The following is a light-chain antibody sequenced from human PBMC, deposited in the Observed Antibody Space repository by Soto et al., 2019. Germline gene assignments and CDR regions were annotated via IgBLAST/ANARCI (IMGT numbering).Light chain of an antibody. Sequence: DIQMTQSPSTLSASVGDRVTITCRASQSISSWLAWYKQKPGKAPKLLIYKASSLESGVLSRFSGSGSGTEFTLTISSLQPDDFASYYCQQYNSFPWTFGQGTKVDIK. CDR1: QSISSW. J-gene: IGKJ1*01. V-gene: IGKV1-5*03. CDR3: QQYNSFPWT. CDR2: KAS.